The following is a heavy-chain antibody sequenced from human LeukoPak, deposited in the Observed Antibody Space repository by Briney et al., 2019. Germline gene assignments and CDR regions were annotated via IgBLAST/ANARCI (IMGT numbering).Heavy chain of an antibody. J-gene: IGHJ4*02. Sequence: GASVKVSCMVSGYTLTELSMHWVRQAPGEGLEWMGGFDPEDGETIYAQKFQGRVTMTEDTSTDTAYMELSSLRSEDTAVYYCATGYYDSSGYLAPYYWGQGTLVTVSS. D-gene: IGHD3-22*01. CDR2: FDPEDGET. CDR1: GYTLTELS. CDR3: ATGYYDSSGYLAPYY. V-gene: IGHV1-24*01.